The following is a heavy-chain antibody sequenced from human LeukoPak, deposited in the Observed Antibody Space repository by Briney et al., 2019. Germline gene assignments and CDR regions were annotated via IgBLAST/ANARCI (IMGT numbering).Heavy chain of an antibody. CDR1: GFTFSSYA. CDR2: IRGSGDRT. V-gene: IGHV3-23*01. Sequence: GGSLRLSCAASGFTFSSYAMSWVRQAPGKGLEWVSAIRGSGDRTHYADSVKGRFTISRDNSKNTQYLQMNSLRAEDTAVYYCAKDSKIVGATFRSYHYMDVWGKGTAVTVSS. CDR3: AKDSKIVGATFRSYHYMDV. J-gene: IGHJ6*03. D-gene: IGHD1-26*01.